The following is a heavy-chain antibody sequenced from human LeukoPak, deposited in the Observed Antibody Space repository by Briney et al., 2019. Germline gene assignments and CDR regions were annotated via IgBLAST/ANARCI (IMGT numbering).Heavy chain of an antibody. J-gene: IGHJ4*02. CDR2: IYYSGST. CDR3: ARTLCSGGSCYCDY. D-gene: IGHD2-15*01. V-gene: IGHV4-59*01. CDR1: GGSISSYY. Sequence: PSETLSLTSTVSGGSISSYYWSWIRQPPGKGLEWIGYIYYSGSTNYNPSLKSRVTISVDTSKNQFSLKLSSVTAADTAVYYCARTLCSGGSCYCDYWGQGTLVTVSS.